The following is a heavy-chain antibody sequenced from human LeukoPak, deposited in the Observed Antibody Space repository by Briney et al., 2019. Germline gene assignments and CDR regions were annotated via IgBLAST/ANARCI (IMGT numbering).Heavy chain of an antibody. CDR1: GGSISSGDYY. V-gene: IGHV4-39*01. Sequence: SQTLSLTCTVSGGSISSGDYYWSWIRQPPGKGLEWIASIYYSGSTYYNPSLKSRVTISVDTSKNQLSLKLSSLTAADTAVYYCARHEYSGSYYGLSWFDPWGQGTLVTVSS. J-gene: IGHJ5*02. CDR2: IYYSGST. D-gene: IGHD1-26*01. CDR3: ARHEYSGSYYGLSWFDP.